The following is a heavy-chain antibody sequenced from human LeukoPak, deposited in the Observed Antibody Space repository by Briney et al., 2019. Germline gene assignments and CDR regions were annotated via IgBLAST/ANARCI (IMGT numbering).Heavy chain of an antibody. CDR3: AKDNDFWSGVVDY. D-gene: IGHD3-3*01. CDR1: GFTFDDYA. J-gene: IGHJ4*02. V-gene: IGHV3-43*02. CDR2: VSGDGVST. Sequence: PGGSLRLSCAASGFTFDDYAMHWVRQAPGKGLEWVSLVSGDGVSTYYADSVKGRFTISRDNSKNSLYLQMNSLRTEDTAVYYCAKDNDFWSGVVDYWGQGTLVTVSS.